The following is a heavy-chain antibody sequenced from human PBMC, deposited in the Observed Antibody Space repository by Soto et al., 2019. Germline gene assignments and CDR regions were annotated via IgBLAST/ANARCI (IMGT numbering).Heavy chain of an antibody. V-gene: IGHV3-23*01. Sequence: DVQLLESGGGLVQPGGSLRLSCAASGFTFSNYAMTWVRQAPGKGLEWVSGISASGDHTFYADSVKGRFTIFRDNSKKTHYLQMSSLRVEDTALYYCARDVVSLDPWGQGTLVTVSA. CDR2: ISASGDHT. CDR1: GFTFSNYA. J-gene: IGHJ5*02. CDR3: ARDVVSLDP. D-gene: IGHD2-15*01.